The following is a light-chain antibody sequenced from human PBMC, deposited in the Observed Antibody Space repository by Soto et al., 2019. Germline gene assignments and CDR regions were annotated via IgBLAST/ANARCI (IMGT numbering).Light chain of an antibody. CDR2: GAS. V-gene: IGKV3-15*01. J-gene: IGKJ4*01. CDR1: QSVSSN. CDR3: QQYNDWPLS. Sequence: EIVTTQSPATLSVSPGERATLSCRASQSVSSNLAWYQQKPGQAPRLLIYGASTRGTGIPARISGSGSGKEFTLTISSLQSEDFAVYYCQQYNDWPLSFGGGTKVEIK.